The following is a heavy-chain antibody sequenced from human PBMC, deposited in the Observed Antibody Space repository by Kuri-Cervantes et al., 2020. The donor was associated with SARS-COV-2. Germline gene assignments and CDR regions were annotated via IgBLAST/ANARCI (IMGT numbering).Heavy chain of an antibody. CDR3: ARGGIVVVPAATGAFDI. V-gene: IGHV1-69*10. D-gene: IGHD2-2*01. CDR2: IIPILGIA. J-gene: IGHJ3*02. Sequence: SVKVSCKASGYTFTSYGISWVRQAPGQGLEWMGGIIPILGIANYAQKFQGRVTITADKSTSTAYMELSSLRSEDTAVYYCARGGIVVVPAATGAFDIWGQGTMVTVSS. CDR1: GYTFTSYG.